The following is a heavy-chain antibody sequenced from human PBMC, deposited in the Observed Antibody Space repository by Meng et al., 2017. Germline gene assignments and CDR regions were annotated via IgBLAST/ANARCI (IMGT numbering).Heavy chain of an antibody. Sequence: PVRPGGCLCHLWAPLRVTSSASGFTRSNHAMRCVRPAPGKVLEEVPAISVSGCSAYYADCVKGRFTNSSDNSKNTLYLQMHSLRAEDPDVYYCARAPIPHSSDWTFDYWGQGTLVTVSS. J-gene: IGHJ4*02. CDR3: ARAPIPHSSDWTFDY. V-gene: IGHV3-23*04. CDR1: GFTRSNHA. D-gene: IGHD6-19*01. CDR2: ISVSGCSA.